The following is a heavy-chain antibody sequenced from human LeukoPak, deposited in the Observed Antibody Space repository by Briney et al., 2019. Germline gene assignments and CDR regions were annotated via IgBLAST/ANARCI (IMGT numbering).Heavy chain of an antibody. CDR2: ISYDGGIK. CDR1: EFTFSSYA. D-gene: IGHD2-15*01. J-gene: IGHJ3*02. V-gene: IGHV3-30*04. Sequence: GGSLRLSCAASEFTFSSYAMHWVRQAPGKGLEWAALISYDGGIKYYSESVKGRFSISRDNSKNTLYLQMNSLRPEDTAVYYCARGVESCGGGICYDALDIWGLGTMVIVSS. CDR3: ARGVESCGGGICYDALDI.